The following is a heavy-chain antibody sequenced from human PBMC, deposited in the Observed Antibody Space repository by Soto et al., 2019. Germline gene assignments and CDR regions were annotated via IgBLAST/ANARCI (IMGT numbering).Heavy chain of an antibody. J-gene: IGHJ3*02. Sequence: ETLSLTCTVSGGSISSSSYYWGWIRQPPGKGLEWIGSIYYSGSTYYNPSLKSRVTISVDTSKNQFSLKLSSVTAADTAVYYCASSYYYDSSGSQDAFDIWGQGTMVTVSS. CDR1: GGSISSSSYY. V-gene: IGHV4-39*01. D-gene: IGHD3-22*01. CDR3: ASSYYYDSSGSQDAFDI. CDR2: IYYSGST.